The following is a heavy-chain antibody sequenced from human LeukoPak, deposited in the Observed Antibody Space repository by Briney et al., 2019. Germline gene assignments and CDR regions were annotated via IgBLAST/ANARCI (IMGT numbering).Heavy chain of an antibody. J-gene: IGHJ4*02. CDR1: GGSISSTSYY. Sequence: SETLSLTCTVSGGSISSTSYYWGWIRQPPGKGLEWIGSISYHGSTYYNPSLKSRVTISVDTSKNQFSLKLSSVTAADTAVYYCARVVASYSCFDYWGQGTLVTVSS. D-gene: IGHD2-15*01. V-gene: IGHV4-39*07. CDR3: ARVVASYSCFDY. CDR2: ISYHGST.